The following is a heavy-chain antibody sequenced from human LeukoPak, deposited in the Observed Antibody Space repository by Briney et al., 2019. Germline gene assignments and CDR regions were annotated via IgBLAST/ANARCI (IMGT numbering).Heavy chain of an antibody. Sequence: SETLSLTCTVSGGSISSYYWSWIRQPPGKGLEWIGYIYYSGSTNYNPSLKSRVTISVDTSKNQSSLKLSSVTAADTAVYYCARVLGFGELLWFDPWGQGTLVTVSS. J-gene: IGHJ5*02. V-gene: IGHV4-59*01. D-gene: IGHD3-10*01. CDR1: GGSISSYY. CDR3: ARVLGFGELLWFDP. CDR2: IYYSGST.